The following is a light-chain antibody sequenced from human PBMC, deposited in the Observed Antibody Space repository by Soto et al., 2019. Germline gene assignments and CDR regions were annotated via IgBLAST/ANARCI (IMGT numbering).Light chain of an antibody. CDR3: QQRSSWPPIT. CDR1: QNVNSY. Sequence: EILWTHSPATLSLSPGDRAALACRASQNVNSYLAWYQKKPGRAPRLLIYDASNSATGIPTRFSGGRSGADLALTISSLEQEYVAAYYCQQRSSWPPITVGQGTRLEIK. V-gene: IGKV3-11*01. CDR2: DAS. J-gene: IGKJ5*01.